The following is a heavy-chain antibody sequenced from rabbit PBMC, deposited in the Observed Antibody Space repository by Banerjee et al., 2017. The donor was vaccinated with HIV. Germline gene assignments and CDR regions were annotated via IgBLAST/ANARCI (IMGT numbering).Heavy chain of an antibody. CDR2: IYAGSSGST. CDR3: AREYGGYGQM. CDR1: GFDLSSYYY. D-gene: IGHD2-1*01. V-gene: IGHV1S40*01. J-gene: IGHJ4*01. Sequence: QSLEESGGDLVKPGASLTLTCTASGFDLSSYYYICWVRQAPGKGLEWIACIYAGSSGSTYYASWAKGRFIISKTSSTTVTLQMTSLTAADTATYFCAREYGGYGQMWGQGTLVTVS.